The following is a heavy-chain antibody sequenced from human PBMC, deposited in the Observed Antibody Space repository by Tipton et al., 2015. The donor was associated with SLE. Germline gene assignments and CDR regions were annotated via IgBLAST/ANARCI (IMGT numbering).Heavy chain of an antibody. V-gene: IGHV4-34*01. CDR1: GGSFSDYY. Sequence: TLSLTCAVYGGSFSDYYWSWIRQPPGKGLGWIGEINHSGSTNYNPSLKSRVTISVDTSKNQFSLNRSSVTAADTAVYYCARLVTKRAWFDPWGQGTLVTVSS. CDR3: ARLVTKRAWFDP. CDR2: INHSGST. D-gene: IGHD6-13*01. J-gene: IGHJ5*02.